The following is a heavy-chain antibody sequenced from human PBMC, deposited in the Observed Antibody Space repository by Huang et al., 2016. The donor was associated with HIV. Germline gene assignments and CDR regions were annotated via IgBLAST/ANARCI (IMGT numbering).Heavy chain of an antibody. CDR1: GYTFNNYD. CDR2: MNTKSGNK. J-gene: IGHJ6*02. CDR3: ARALSGNFLSTMDV. D-gene: IGHD1-26*01. V-gene: IGHV1-8*01. Sequence: QVHLVQSGAEVKKPGASVKVSCKASGYTFNNYDINWVRQATGQGLEWMGWMNTKSGNKGYLQKLQGRVIMTRNTSISTAYMELSGLRSEDTAVYYCARALSGNFLSTMDVWGQGTTVTV.